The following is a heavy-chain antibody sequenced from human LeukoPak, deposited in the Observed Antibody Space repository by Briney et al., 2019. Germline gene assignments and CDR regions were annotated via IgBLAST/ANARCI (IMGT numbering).Heavy chain of an antibody. Sequence: SETLSLTCTVSGGSISNSSSYWGWIRQPPGKGLEWIGSIYYSGSTYYNPSLKSRVTISTDTSKNQFSLRLTSVTAADTAVYYCARQTGSGLFILPGGQGTLVTVSS. CDR3: ARQTGSGLFILP. V-gene: IGHV4-39*01. D-gene: IGHD3/OR15-3a*01. CDR2: IYYSGST. CDR1: GGSISNSSSY. J-gene: IGHJ4*02.